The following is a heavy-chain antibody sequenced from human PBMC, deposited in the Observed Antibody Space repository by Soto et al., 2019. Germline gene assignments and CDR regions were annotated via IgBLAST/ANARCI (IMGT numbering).Heavy chain of an antibody. CDR2: IIDSGGST. CDR3: AKGRSYHYYYGGDV. V-gene: IGHV3-23*01. CDR1: GFTFSSCA. J-gene: IGHJ6*02. Sequence: GVSLRLSCAASGFTFSSCAMGWVRQAPGKGLEWVSDIIDSGGSTYYADSVKGRFTISRDNSKSTLYLQMNSLRAEDTALYYCAKGRSYHYYYGGDVWGQGTTVTVSS.